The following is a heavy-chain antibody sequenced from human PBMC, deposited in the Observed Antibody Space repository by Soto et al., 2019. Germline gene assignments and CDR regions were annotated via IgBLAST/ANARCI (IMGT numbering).Heavy chain of an antibody. CDR2: TKNKANRYNT. D-gene: IGHD1-26*01. CDR3: ARWVSGSPDN. CDR1: GFTLSDHY. J-gene: IGHJ4*02. Sequence: VQLVESGGGLVQPGGSLRLSCAASGFTLSDHYMDWVRQAPGKGLEWVGRTKNKANRYNTEYAASVNGRLTISRDDSKNSLYLQMNSLKTEDTAVYYCARWVSGSPDNWGQGTLVTVSS. V-gene: IGHV3-72*01.